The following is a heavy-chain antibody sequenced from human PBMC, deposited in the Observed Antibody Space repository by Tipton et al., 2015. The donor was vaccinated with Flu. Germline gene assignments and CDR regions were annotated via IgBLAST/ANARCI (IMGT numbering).Heavy chain of an antibody. D-gene: IGHD5-18*01. CDR3: ARDRGYSYGHGYYYYGMDV. CDR2: ISSSSSYI. CDR1: GFTFSSYT. V-gene: IGHV3-21*06. J-gene: IGHJ6*02. Sequence: VQLVQSGGGLVKPGGSLRLSCAASGFTFSSYTMNWVRQAPGKGLEWVSSISSSSSYIYYADSVKGRFTISRDNAKNSLYLQMNSLRVEDTAVYYCARDRGYSYGHGYYYYGMDVWGQGTTVTVSS.